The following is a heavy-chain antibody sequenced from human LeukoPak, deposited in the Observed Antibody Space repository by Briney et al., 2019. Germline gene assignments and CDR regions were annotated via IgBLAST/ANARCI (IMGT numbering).Heavy chain of an antibody. D-gene: IGHD1-1*01. CDR2: IYYSGST. CDR1: GFTFSSYA. Sequence: GSLRLSCAASGFTFSSYAMHWIRQPPGKGLEWIGSIYYSGSTYYNPSLKSRVTISVDTSKNQFSLKLSSVTAADTAVYYCARPSERVDWGQGTLVTVSS. V-gene: IGHV4-39*01. CDR3: ARPSERVD. J-gene: IGHJ4*02.